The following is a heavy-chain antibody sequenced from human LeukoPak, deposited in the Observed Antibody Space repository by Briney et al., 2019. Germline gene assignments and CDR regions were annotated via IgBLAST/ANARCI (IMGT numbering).Heavy chain of an antibody. CDR1: GGSISSYY. J-gene: IGHJ4*02. D-gene: IGHD6-6*01. CDR2: IYYSGST. Sequence: SETLSLTCTVSGGSISSYYWSWIRQPPGKGLEWIGYIYYSGSTNYNPSLKSRVTISVDTSKNQFSLKLSSVTAADTAVYYCASRTYSSSYNRFDYWGQGTLVTVSS. CDR3: ASRTYSSSYNRFDY. V-gene: IGHV4-59*01.